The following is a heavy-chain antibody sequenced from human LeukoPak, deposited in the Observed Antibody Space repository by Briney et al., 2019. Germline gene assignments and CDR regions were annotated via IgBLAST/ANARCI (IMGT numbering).Heavy chain of an antibody. CDR3: ARAREDSSGYFPFDY. D-gene: IGHD3-22*01. J-gene: IGHJ4*02. CDR2: ISSSSSYI. V-gene: IGHV3-21*01. CDR1: GFTFSSCS. Sequence: PGGSLILSCAASGFTFSSCSMNWVRQAPGKGLEWVSSISSSSSYIYYADSVKGRFTISRDNAKNSLYLQMNSLRAEDTAVYYCARAREDSSGYFPFDYWGQGTLVTVSS.